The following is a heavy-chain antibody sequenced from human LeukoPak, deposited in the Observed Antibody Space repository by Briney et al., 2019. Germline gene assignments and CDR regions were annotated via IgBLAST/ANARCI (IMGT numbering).Heavy chain of an antibody. Sequence: ASVKVSCKASGYTFTSYGISWVRQAPGQGVEWMGWISAYNGNTNYAQKRQGRDKMNRDTSTSTAYMELRSLRSDDTAVYYCARAPGYCSSTSCSKYYYYYYMDVWGKGTTVTVSS. CDR2: ISAYNGNT. D-gene: IGHD2-2*01. J-gene: IGHJ6*03. CDR3: ARAPGYCSSTSCSKYYYYYYMDV. V-gene: IGHV1-18*01. CDR1: GYTFTSYG.